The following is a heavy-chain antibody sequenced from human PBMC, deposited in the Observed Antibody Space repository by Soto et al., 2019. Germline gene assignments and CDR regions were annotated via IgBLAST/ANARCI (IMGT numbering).Heavy chain of an antibody. D-gene: IGHD3-9*01. CDR3: AKDPPVLRYFDWSEPSYYYYGMDV. CDR1: GFTFSSYG. CDR2: ISYDGSNK. V-gene: IGHV3-30*18. J-gene: IGHJ6*02. Sequence: GGSLRLSCAASGFTFSSYGMHWVRQAPGKGLEWVAVISYDGSNKYYADSVKGRFTISRDNSKNTLYLQMNSLRAEDTAVYYCAKDPPVLRYFDWSEPSYYYYGMDVWGQGTTVTVSS.